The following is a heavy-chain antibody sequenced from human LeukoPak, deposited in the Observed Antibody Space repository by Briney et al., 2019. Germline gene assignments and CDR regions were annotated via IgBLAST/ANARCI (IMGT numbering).Heavy chain of an antibody. V-gene: IGHV3-7*05. Sequence: GGSRRLSCAASGFTFSNYWMSWVRQAPGKGLEWVANIKQDESEKYYVDSVKGRFTISRDNAKNSLYLQMNSLRAEDTAVYYCARGPRKYCSGGHCYSAFDYWGQGTLVTVSS. CDR1: GFTFSNYW. CDR2: IKQDESEK. J-gene: IGHJ4*02. CDR3: ARGPRKYCSGGHCYSAFDY. D-gene: IGHD2-15*01.